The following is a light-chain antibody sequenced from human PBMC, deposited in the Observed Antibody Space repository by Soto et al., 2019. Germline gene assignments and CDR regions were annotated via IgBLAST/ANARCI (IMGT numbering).Light chain of an antibody. CDR1: HSIGTC. J-gene: IGKJ4*01. V-gene: IGKV1-39*01. Sequence: IQMTQSPSSLSASVGDRVTITCRASHSIGTCLNWYQQKPGKAPKLLIYAASSLQSGVPSRFSGSGSGADFTLTISSLQPEDFATYYCQQSYSTPLTFGGGTKVDIK. CDR2: AAS. CDR3: QQSYSTPLT.